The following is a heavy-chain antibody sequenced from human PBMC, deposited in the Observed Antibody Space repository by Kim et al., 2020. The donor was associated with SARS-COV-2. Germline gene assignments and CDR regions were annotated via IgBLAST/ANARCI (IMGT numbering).Heavy chain of an antibody. Sequence: FTISRDNSKNTLYLQMNSLRAEDTAVYYCAKDGDHYYGSGSYYNARAFDIWGQGTMVTVSS. J-gene: IGHJ3*02. CDR3: AKDGDHYYGSGSYYNARAFDI. D-gene: IGHD3-10*01. V-gene: IGHV3-23*01.